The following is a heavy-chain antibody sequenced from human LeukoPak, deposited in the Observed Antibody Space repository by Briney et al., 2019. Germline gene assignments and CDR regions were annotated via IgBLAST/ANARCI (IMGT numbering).Heavy chain of an antibody. CDR1: GYTFTSYD. J-gene: IGHJ3*02. D-gene: IGHD3-16*02. Sequence: ASVKVSCKASGYTFTSYDINWVRQPTGQGVEWMEWMNPNSGNTGYAQKFQGRVTITRNTSISTAYMELSSPRSEDTAVYYCARSGELITFGGVIVSGAFDIWGQGTMVTVSS. CDR2: MNPNSGNT. V-gene: IGHV1-8*03. CDR3: ARSGELITFGGVIVSGAFDI.